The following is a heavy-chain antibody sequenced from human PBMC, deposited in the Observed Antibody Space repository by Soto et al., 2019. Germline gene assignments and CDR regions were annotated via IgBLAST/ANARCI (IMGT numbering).Heavy chain of an antibody. V-gene: IGHV4-34*01. D-gene: IGHD4-17*01. CDR1: GGSFSGYY. Sequence: ASETLSLTCAVYGGSFSGYYWSWIRQPPGKGLEWIGEINHSGSTNYNPSLKSRVTISVDTSKNQFYLKLSSVTAADTAVYYCGVFGDYLFDYCGQGTLVTVYS. J-gene: IGHJ4*02. CDR2: INHSGST. CDR3: GVFGDYLFDY.